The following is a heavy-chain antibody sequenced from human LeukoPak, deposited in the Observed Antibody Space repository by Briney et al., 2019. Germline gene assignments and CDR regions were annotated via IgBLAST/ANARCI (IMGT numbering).Heavy chain of an antibody. CDR2: IYYSGST. CDR3: ARVQGPMGRGWFDP. V-gene: IGHV4-59*01. D-gene: IGHD3-10*01. J-gene: IGHJ5*02. CDR1: GGSISSYY. Sequence: PSETLSLTCTVSGGSISSYYWSWIRQPPGKGLEWIGYIYYSGSTNYNPSLKSRVTISVDTSKNQFSLKLSSVTAADTAVYYCARVQGPMGRGWFDPWGQGTLVTVSS.